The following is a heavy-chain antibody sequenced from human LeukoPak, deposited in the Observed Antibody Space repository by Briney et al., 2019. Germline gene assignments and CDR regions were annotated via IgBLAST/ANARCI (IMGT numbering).Heavy chain of an antibody. D-gene: IGHD3-10*01. CDR1: GFTVSSNY. CDR3: ARAARGSFYYYYYMDV. J-gene: IGHJ6*03. V-gene: IGHV3-66*01. CDR2: IYSGGST. Sequence: GGSLRLSCAASGFTVSSNYMSWVRQAPGKGLEWVSVIYSGGSTYYADSVKGRFTISRDNSKNTLYLQMNSLRAEDTAVYYCARAARGSFYYYYYMDVWGKGTTVTISS.